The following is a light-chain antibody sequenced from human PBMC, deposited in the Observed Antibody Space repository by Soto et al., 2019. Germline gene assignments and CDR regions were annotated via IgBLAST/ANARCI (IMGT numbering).Light chain of an antibody. CDR1: SSDVGGYNY. CDR3: SSYTSSSTL. V-gene: IGLV2-14*01. J-gene: IGLJ2*01. CDR2: DVS. Sequence: QSALTQPASVSGSPGQSITISCTGTSSDVGGYNYVSWYQQHPGKATKLMIYDVSDRSSGVSNRFSGSKSGNTASLTISGLQAEDEADYYCSSYTSSSTLFGGGTKLTVL.